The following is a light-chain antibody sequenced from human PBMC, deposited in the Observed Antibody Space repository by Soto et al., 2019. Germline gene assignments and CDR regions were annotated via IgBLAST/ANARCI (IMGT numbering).Light chain of an antibody. CDR3: LLYYGGLWV. Sequence: QAVVTQEPSLTVSPGGTVTLTCASSTGAVTSGYSPNWFQQKPGQAPRALIYSATYKHSWTPARFSGSLLGGKAALTLSGVQPEDEAEYYCLLYYGGLWVFGGGTKLTVL. CDR2: SAT. J-gene: IGLJ3*02. V-gene: IGLV7-43*01. CDR1: TGAVTSGYS.